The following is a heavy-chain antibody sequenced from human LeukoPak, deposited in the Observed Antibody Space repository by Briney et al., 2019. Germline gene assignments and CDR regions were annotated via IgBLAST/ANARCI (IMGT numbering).Heavy chain of an antibody. CDR3: AREVRDGYNPYFDY. V-gene: IGHV1-69*04. J-gene: IGHJ4*02. Sequence: SVKVSCKASEGTFSSYAISWVRQAPGQGLEWMGRIIPIFGIANYAQKFQGRVTITADKSTSTAYMELSSLRSEDTAVYYCAREVRDGYNPYFDYWGQGTLVTVSS. CDR1: EGTFSSYA. D-gene: IGHD5-24*01. CDR2: IIPIFGIA.